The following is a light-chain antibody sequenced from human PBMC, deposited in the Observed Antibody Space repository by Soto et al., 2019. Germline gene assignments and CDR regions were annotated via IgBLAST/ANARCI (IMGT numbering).Light chain of an antibody. Sequence: DIQLTQSPSTLSASVGDSVTISCRASQIISNWLAWYQQKPGKAPKLLIYKASTLDSGLPSRFSGSGSGTDFTLTISSLQPDDFATYYCQPSNTFLLTFGPGTRVDIK. CDR3: QPSNTFLLT. CDR1: QIISNW. CDR2: KAS. V-gene: IGKV1-5*03. J-gene: IGKJ3*01.